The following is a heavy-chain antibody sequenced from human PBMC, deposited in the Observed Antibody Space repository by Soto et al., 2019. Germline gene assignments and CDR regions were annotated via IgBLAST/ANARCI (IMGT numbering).Heavy chain of an antibody. CDR1: GFTFSTYS. Sequence: GGSLRLSCAASGFTFSTYSMNWVRQAPGKGLEWLSYINPSGGTIYHAGSVKGRFTISRDNAKNSLCLQMSSLRADDTAVYYCTRELPGYMDVWGKGTTVTVS. CDR3: TRELPGYMDV. CDR2: INPSGGTI. V-gene: IGHV3-48*01. J-gene: IGHJ6*04. D-gene: IGHD2-15*01.